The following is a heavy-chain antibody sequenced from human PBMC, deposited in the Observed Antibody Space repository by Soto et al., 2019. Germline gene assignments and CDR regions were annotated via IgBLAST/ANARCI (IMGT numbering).Heavy chain of an antibody. D-gene: IGHD1-7*01. CDR2: ITYDGSFQ. J-gene: IGHJ4*02. V-gene: IGHV3-30*18. CDR3: AKDRVGGTFYTPLAF. CDR1: GFNFDNYG. Sequence: EGALRVSCQASGFNFDNYGMHWVRRAPGKGLEWVAVITYDGSFQYYADSVKGRFTISRDNSKNTLSLHLNTLKPEDTAVYHCAKDRVGGTFYTPLAFWGQGTLVTVSS.